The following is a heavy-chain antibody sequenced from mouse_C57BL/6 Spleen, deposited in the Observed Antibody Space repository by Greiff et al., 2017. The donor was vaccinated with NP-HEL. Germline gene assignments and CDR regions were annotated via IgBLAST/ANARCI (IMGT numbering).Heavy chain of an antibody. D-gene: IGHD1-1*01. CDR1: GYTFTSYW. CDR2: IYPSDSET. J-gene: IGHJ3*01. Sequence: VQLQQPGAELVRPGSSVKLSCKASGYTFTSYWMDWVKQRPGQGLEWIGNIYPSDSETHYNQKFKGKATLTVDKASSTAYMQLSSLTSEDSAVYYCASGNYYGSSYPFAYWGQGTLVTVSA. CDR3: ASGNYYGSSYPFAY. V-gene: IGHV1-61*01.